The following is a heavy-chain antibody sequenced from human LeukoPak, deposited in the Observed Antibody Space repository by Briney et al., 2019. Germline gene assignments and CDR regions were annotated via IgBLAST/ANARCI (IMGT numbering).Heavy chain of an antibody. Sequence: PSETLSLTCAVSGGSISSSIYYWGWIRQPPGKGLEWTGSIYYSGSTYYNPSLKSRVTISVDTSKNQFSLKLSSVTAADTAVYYCARSVRQVVSTFDCWGQGTLVTVSS. J-gene: IGHJ4*02. CDR2: IYYSGST. V-gene: IGHV4-39*01. D-gene: IGHD3-22*01. CDR3: ARSVRQVVSTFDC. CDR1: GGSISSSIYY.